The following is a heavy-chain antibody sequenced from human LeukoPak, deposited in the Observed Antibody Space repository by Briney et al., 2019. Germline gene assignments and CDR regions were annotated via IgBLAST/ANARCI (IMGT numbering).Heavy chain of an antibody. CDR3: ARGSNLAGYYFDY. Sequence: SETLSLTCTVSGGSISSYDWSWIRQPPGKGLEWVGYIYYSGSTNYNPPLKSRVTISVDTSKNQFSLKLSSVTAGDTAVYYCARGSNLAGYYFDYWGQGTLVTVS. V-gene: IGHV4-59*01. CDR1: GGSISSYD. D-gene: IGHD6-13*01. J-gene: IGHJ4*02. CDR2: IYYSGST.